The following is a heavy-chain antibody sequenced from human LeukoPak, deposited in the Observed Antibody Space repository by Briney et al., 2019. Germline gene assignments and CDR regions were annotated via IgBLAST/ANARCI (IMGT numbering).Heavy chain of an antibody. Sequence: GRSLRLSCAASGFTFNNYAMSWVRLVPGKGLEWVSSITGSGDGTYYADSVKGRFTISRDTSQNTLSLQMNSLRDDDTAVYYCARGWSAISFYFQCWGQGTPVTVSS. J-gene: IGHJ4*02. CDR3: ARGWSAISFYFQC. CDR2: ITGSGDGT. V-gene: IGHV3-23*01. CDR1: GFTFNNYA. D-gene: IGHD3-3*01.